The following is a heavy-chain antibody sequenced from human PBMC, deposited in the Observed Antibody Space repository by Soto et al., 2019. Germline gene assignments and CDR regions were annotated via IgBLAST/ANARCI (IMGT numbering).Heavy chain of an antibody. Sequence: XESLKISWKGSGYSFPSYWIGWVRQMPGKGLEWMGIIYPGDSDTRYSPSFQGQVTISADKSISTAYLQWSSLKASDTAMYYCARQLTAAYDFWSVGNYYGMDVWGQGTTVTVSS. J-gene: IGHJ6*02. CDR1: GYSFPSYW. CDR2: IYPGDSDT. CDR3: ARQLTAAYDFWSVGNYYGMDV. D-gene: IGHD3-3*01. V-gene: IGHV5-51*01.